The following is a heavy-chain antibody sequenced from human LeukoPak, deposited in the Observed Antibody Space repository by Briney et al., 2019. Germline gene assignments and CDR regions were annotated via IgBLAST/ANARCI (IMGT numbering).Heavy chain of an antibody. Sequence: SETLSLTCAVSGGSINSNNWWSWVRQPPGKGLEWIGEIYHSGSTNYNPSLKSRVTISVDTSKNQFSLKLSSVTAADTAVYYCASEYSSSSSYYYYYMDVWGKGTTVTVSS. J-gene: IGHJ6*03. CDR1: GGSINSNNW. D-gene: IGHD6-6*01. V-gene: IGHV4-4*02. CDR3: ASEYSSSSSYYYYYMDV. CDR2: IYHSGST.